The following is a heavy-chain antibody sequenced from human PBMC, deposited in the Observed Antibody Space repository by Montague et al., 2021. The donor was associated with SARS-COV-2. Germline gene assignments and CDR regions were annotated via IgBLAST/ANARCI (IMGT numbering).Heavy chain of an antibody. CDR3: ARARRGSGSGSYFDILVSWFDP. CDR2: IYYSGST. Sequence: TLSLTCTVSGGSISSGGYYWSWIREHPGKGLEWIGYIYYSGSTYYXPSLKSRVTIPVDTSKNQFSLKLSSVTAADTAVYYCARARRGSGSGSYFDILVSWFDPWGQGTLVTVSS. D-gene: IGHD3-10*01. J-gene: IGHJ5*02. CDR1: GGSISSGGYY. V-gene: IGHV4-31*03.